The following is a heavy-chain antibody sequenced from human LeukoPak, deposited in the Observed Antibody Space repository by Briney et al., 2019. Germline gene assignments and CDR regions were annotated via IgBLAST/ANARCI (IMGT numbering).Heavy chain of an antibody. D-gene: IGHD6-19*01. CDR2: IYCSGST. CDR3: ARQGIAVAGTGRDWFDP. CDR1: GGSISSSSYY. V-gene: IGHV4-39*01. J-gene: IGHJ5*02. Sequence: SETLSLTCTVSGGSISSSSYYWGWIRQPPGKGLEWIGSIYCSGSTYYNPSLKSRVTISVDTSKNQFSLKLSSVTAADTAVYYCARQGIAVAGTGRDWFDPWGQGTLVTVSS.